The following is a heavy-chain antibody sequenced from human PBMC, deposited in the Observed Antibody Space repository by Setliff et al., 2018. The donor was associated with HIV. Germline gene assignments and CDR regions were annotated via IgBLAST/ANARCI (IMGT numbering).Heavy chain of an antibody. J-gene: IGHJ4*02. Sequence: PGGSLRLSCAASGFSFSTYAMHWVRQAPGKGLEWVSVISYDGSSESYADSVKGRFTISRDNSKNTLYLQMNSLGPEDTAVYYCARDRASSGYYARFDHWGQGTLVTVSS. CDR3: ARDRASSGYYARFDH. CDR1: GFSFSTYA. V-gene: IGHV3-30*04. CDR2: ISYDGSSE. D-gene: IGHD3-22*01.